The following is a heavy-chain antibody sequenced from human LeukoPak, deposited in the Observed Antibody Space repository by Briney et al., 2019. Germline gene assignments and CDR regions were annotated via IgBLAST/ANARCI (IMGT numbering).Heavy chain of an antibody. CDR2: ISYDVTNK. V-gene: IGHV3-30*18. CDR1: GFTFSNAW. CDR3: AKDVDIAVAGPVRIDY. J-gene: IGHJ4*02. Sequence: GGSLRLSCAASGFTFSNAWMSWVRQAPGKGLEWVAVISYDVTNKYYADSVKGRFTISRDNSKNTLYLQMSSLRAEDTAVYYCAKDVDIAVAGPVRIDYWGQGTLVTVSS. D-gene: IGHD6-19*01.